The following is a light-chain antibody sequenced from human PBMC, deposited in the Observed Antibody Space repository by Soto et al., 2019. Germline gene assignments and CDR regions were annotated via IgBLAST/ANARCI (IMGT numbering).Light chain of an antibody. CDR1: QGISSY. Sequence: IQLTQSPSSLSASVGDRVTITCRASQGISSYLAWDQQKPGKAPKLLIYSASTLQSGVPSRFSGSGSGTDFTLTSSSLQPEDFASYLCQQLNTYPTFGGGTKVEIK. V-gene: IGKV1-9*01. CDR3: QQLNTYPT. J-gene: IGKJ4*01. CDR2: SAS.